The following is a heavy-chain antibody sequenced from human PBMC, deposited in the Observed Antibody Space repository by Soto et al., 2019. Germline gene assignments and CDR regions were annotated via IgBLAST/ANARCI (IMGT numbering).Heavy chain of an antibody. J-gene: IGHJ1*01. CDR3: AKDRTRSVIQH. CDR1: GISLDSYA. V-gene: IGHV3-23*01. CDR2: ISGSGGST. Sequence: GGSLRLSCAASGISLDSYAMNWVRQAPGKGFEWVAVISGSGGSTYYADSVKGRFTISRDNSKNTLYLQMNSLRAEDTAVYYCAKDRTRSVIQHWGQGTLVTVSS.